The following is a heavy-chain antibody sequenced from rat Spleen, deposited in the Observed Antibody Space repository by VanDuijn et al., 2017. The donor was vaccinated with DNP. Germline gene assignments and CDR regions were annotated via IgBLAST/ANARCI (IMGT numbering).Heavy chain of an antibody. CDR1: GFAFTNYD. D-gene: IGHD1-2*01. J-gene: IGHJ1*01. CDR3: ARGSSSIYWYFDF. V-gene: IGHV5-25*01. CDR2: ISPSGSRT. Sequence: EVQLVESGGGLVQPGRSLKLSCAASGFAFTNYDMAWVRQAPTKGLEWVAAISPSGSRTYYPDSVKGRFTISRDDAKSGLYLQMNSLKSEDTATYYCARGSSSIYWYFDFWGPGTMVTVSS.